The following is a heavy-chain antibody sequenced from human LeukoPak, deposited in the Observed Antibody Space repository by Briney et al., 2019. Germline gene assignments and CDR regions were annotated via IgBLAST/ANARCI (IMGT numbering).Heavy chain of an antibody. CDR2: INHSGSS. CDR3: ARGGSSGWPPYGFDP. V-gene: IGHV4-34*01. CDR1: GGSFRGYY. D-gene: IGHD6-19*01. J-gene: IGHJ5*02. Sequence: PSDTLSLTCVVYGGSFRGYYWSWIRQSPGKGPEWIGEINHSGSSNYNPSLKGRVSMSEDTSNNQFSLKLNSVTAADTAVYYCARGGSSGWPPYGFDPWGQGTLLTVSS.